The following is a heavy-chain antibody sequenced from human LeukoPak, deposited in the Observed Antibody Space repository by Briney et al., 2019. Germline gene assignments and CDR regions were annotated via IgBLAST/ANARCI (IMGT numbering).Heavy chain of an antibody. CDR2: ISSSSSYI. V-gene: IGHV3-21*01. Sequence: GGSLRLSCAASGFTFSSYSMSWVRQAPGKGLEWVSSISSSSSYIYYADSVKGRFTISRDNAKNSLYLQMNSLRAEDTAVYYCARETYSSGWTFFDYWGQGTLVTVSS. CDR1: GFTFSSYS. D-gene: IGHD6-19*01. CDR3: ARETYSSGWTFFDY. J-gene: IGHJ4*02.